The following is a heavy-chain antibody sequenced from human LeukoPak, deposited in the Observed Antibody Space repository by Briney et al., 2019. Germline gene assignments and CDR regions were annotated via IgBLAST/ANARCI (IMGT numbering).Heavy chain of an antibody. CDR3: ASVYDSSGYYPF. J-gene: IGHJ4*02. CDR1: GGSISSNNW. Sequence: SGTLSLTCAVSGGSISSNNWWGWVRQPPGKGLEWIGEIYHSGSPNYNPSLKSRVTISVDKSRNHFSLNLSSVTAADTAVYYCASVYDSSGYYPFWGQGTLVTVSS. CDR2: IYHSGSP. D-gene: IGHD3-22*01. V-gene: IGHV4-4*02.